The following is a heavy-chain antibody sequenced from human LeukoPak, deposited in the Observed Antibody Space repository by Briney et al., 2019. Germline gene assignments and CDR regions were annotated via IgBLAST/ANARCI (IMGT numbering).Heavy chain of an antibody. CDR1: GFTFSSYA. CDR3: AKVLDIVVVVAATEHYFDY. D-gene: IGHD2-15*01. J-gene: IGHJ4*02. Sequence: SGGSLRLSCAASGFTFSSYAMSWVRQAPGKGLEWVSAISGSGGSTYYADSVKGRFTISRDNSKNTLYLQMNSLRAEDTAVYYCAKVLDIVVVVAATEHYFDYWGQGTLVTVSS. V-gene: IGHV3-23*01. CDR2: ISGSGGST.